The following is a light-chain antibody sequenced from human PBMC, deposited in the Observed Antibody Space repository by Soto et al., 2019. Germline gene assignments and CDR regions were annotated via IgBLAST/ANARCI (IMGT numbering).Light chain of an antibody. Sequence: VGLTQSPGTLSLHPGERATLSCRASQSISSSYLAWYQQRAGQAPRLLIYGASSRAAGIPDRFRGSGSGTDFTLTISRLEPEDFAVYYCQRYGGLFGQGTKVDI. CDR3: QRYGGL. J-gene: IGKJ1*01. CDR2: GAS. CDR1: QSISSSY. V-gene: IGKV3-20*01.